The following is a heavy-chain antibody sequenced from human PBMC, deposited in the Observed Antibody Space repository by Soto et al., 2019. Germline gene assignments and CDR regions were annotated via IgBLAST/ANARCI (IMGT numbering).Heavy chain of an antibody. CDR1: GGTFNSYA. CDR2: IIPIFGTA. V-gene: IGHV1-69*06. J-gene: IGHJ6*02. CDR3: PSQGSSWSSWYHGIGA. D-gene: IGHD6-13*01. Sequence: ASGKVCGEASGGTFNSYATSWVRQAPRQGLEWMEGIIPIFGTANYAQKFQGRGTITADKSTSTAYMKLSSLRSQDTPVYSGPSQGSSWSSWYHGIGAWRQGT.